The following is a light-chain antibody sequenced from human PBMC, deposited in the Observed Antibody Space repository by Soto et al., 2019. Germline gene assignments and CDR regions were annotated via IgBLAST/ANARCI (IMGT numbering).Light chain of an antibody. CDR2: DVS. CDR3: SSYTISNTLV. CDR1: SRDIGTYYY. V-gene: IGLV2-14*03. Sequence: QSALTQPASVSGSPGQSITISCTGTSRDIGTYYYVSWYQHHPGKAPKVIIHDVSTRPSGVSDRFSGSKSDNMASLTISGLQPDDEADYYCSSYTISNTLVFGGGTKLTVL. J-gene: IGLJ3*02.